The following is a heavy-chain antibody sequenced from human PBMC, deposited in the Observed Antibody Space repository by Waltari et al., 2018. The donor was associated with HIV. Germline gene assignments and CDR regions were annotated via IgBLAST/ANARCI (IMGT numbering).Heavy chain of an antibody. CDR1: GCPFGGDS. CDR3: ARDRSSPTDPLGFCTN. V-gene: IGHV3-48*01. D-gene: IGHD2-8*01. J-gene: IGHJ4*02. Sequence: EVQLVESGGGLVPPGGSLRLSCAAAGCPFGGDSLTRVRLAPGKGLEWVSYISASATTIYYADSVKGRFTISRDNAKNSLYLQMNSLRVEDTAVYYCARDRSSPTDPLGFCTNWGQGTLVTVSS. CDR2: ISASATTI.